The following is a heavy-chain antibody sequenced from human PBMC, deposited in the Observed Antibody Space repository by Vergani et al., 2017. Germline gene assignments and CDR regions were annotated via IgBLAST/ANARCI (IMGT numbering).Heavy chain of an antibody. CDR3: ARGIAQIGPDFDY. CDR1: GGSFSGYY. Sequence: QVQLQQWGAGLLKPSETLSLTCAVHGGSFSGYYWSWIRQPPGKGLEWIGEINHSGSTNYNPSLKSRVTISVDTSKNQFSLKLSSVTAADTAVYYCARGIAQIGPDFDYWGQGTLVTVSS. V-gene: IGHV4-34*01. CDR2: INHSGST. J-gene: IGHJ4*02.